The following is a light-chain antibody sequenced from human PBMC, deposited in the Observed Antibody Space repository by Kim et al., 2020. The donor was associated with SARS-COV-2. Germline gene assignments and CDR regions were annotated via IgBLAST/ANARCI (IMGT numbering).Light chain of an antibody. CDR3: QQYDNLRIT. J-gene: IGKJ5*01. V-gene: IGKV1-33*01. CDR2: DAS. CDR1: QDISNY. Sequence: YVWDRVTITCHASQDISNYLNWYQQKPGKAPKLLIYDASNLGTGVPSRFSGSGSGTDFTFTISSLQPEDIATYYCQQYDNLRITFGQGTRLEIK.